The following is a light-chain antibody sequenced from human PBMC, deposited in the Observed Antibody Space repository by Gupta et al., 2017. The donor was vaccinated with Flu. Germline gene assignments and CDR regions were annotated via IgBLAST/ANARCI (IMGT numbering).Light chain of an antibody. CDR2: LGS. V-gene: IGKV2-28*01. Sequence: DIVMTQSPLSLPVTPGEPASISCRSSQSLLHSDGYSYLDWYLQKPGQAPQLLIYLGSERAYGVPDRFSGSGSGTDFTLKISRGEAEDVGVYYCRQGLQTPWTFGQGTKVENK. CDR3: RQGLQTPWT. CDR1: QSLLHSDGYSY. J-gene: IGKJ1*01.